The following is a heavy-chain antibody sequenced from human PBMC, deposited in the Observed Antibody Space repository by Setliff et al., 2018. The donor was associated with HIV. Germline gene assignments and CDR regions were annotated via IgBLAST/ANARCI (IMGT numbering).Heavy chain of an antibody. V-gene: IGHV4-30-2*06. CDR1: GGSISSGGYS. CDR3: ARWGAGYNSYDS. J-gene: IGHJ4*02. CDR2: IYHSGST. Sequence: SETLSLTCTVSGGSISSGGYSWTWIRQSPGKGLEWIGYIYHSGSTYYNPSLKSRVIVSVDTSKNQFSVKLNSVTAADTAVYFCARWGAGYNSYDSWGQGSLVTVSS. D-gene: IGHD5-12*01.